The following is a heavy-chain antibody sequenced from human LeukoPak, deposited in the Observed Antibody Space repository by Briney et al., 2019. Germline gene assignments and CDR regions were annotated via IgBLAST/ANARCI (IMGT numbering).Heavy chain of an antibody. D-gene: IGHD5-18*01. V-gene: IGHV4-34*01. CDR2: INHSGST. Sequence: SETLSLTCAVYGGSFSGYYWSWIRQPPGKGLEWIGEINHSGSTNYNPSHKSRVTISVDTSKNQFSLKLSSVTAADTAVYYCARGKEGDSYGTDYWGQGTLVTVSS. CDR1: GGSFSGYY. CDR3: ARGKEGDSYGTDY. J-gene: IGHJ4*02.